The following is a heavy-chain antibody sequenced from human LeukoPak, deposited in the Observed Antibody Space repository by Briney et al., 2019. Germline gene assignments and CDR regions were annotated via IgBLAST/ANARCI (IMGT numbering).Heavy chain of an antibody. CDR2: IYHSGST. Sequence: PSETLSLTCTVSGYSISSGYYWGWIRPPPGTGLEWIGSIYHSGSTYYNPSLKSRVTISVDTSKNQFSLKLTSVTAADTAVYYCARDVASPAPFDIWGQGTMVTVSS. D-gene: IGHD5-12*01. J-gene: IGHJ3*02. V-gene: IGHV4-38-2*02. CDR3: ARDVASPAPFDI. CDR1: GYSISSGYY.